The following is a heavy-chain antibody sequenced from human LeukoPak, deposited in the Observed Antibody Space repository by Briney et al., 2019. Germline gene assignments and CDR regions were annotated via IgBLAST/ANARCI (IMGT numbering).Heavy chain of an antibody. CDR2: ISAYNGNT. CDR1: GYTFTSYG. Sequence: ASVKVSCKASGYTFTSYGISWVRQAPGQGLEWMGWISAYNGNTNYAQKLQGRVTMTTDTSISTAYMELSRLRSDDTAVYYCARELRGSYYATYNAFDIWGQGTMVTVSS. CDR3: ARELRGSYYATYNAFDI. V-gene: IGHV1-18*01. J-gene: IGHJ3*02. D-gene: IGHD1-26*01.